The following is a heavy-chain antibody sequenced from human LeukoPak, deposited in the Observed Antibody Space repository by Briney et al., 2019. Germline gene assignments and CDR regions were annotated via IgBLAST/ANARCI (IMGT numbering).Heavy chain of an antibody. Sequence: PGGSLRPSCAASGFDFSSNWMHWVRHAPGQGLVWVSRIKGDGISTNYADSVKGRFTISRDIAKNTLYLQMNSLRAEDTGVYYCAKDHYWSIDYWGQGTLVTVSS. J-gene: IGHJ4*02. CDR3: AKDHYWSIDY. V-gene: IGHV3-74*01. CDR2: IKGDGIST. D-gene: IGHD3-3*01. CDR1: GFDFSSNW.